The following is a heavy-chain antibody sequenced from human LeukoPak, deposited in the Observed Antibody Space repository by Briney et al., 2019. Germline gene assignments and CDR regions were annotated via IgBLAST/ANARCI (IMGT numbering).Heavy chain of an antibody. CDR1: GFTFSIYA. D-gene: IGHD3-10*01. V-gene: IGHV3-23*01. Sequence: QSGGSLRLSCAASGFTFSIYAMSWVRQAPGKGLEWVSAISGSGGSTYYADSVKGRFTISRDNSKNTLYLQMNSLGAEDTAVYYCATGLLSDIWFGKDYWGQGTLVTVSS. CDR2: ISGSGGST. J-gene: IGHJ4*02. CDR3: ATGLLSDIWFGKDY.